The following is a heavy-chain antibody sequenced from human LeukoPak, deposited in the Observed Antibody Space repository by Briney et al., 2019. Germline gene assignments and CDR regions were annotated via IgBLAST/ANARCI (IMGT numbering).Heavy chain of an antibody. CDR1: GFTFSSYG. J-gene: IGHJ6*02. D-gene: IGHD3-9*01. CDR2: IWYDGSNK. Sequence: PGRSLRLSCAASGFTFSSYGMHWVRQAPGKGLEWVAVIWYDGSNKYYADSVKGRFTISRDNSKNTLYLQMNSLRAEDTAVYYCARDQDYDILTGYHSPYYYYGMDVWGQGTTVTVSS. CDR3: ARDQDYDILTGYHSPYYYYGMDV. V-gene: IGHV3-33*01.